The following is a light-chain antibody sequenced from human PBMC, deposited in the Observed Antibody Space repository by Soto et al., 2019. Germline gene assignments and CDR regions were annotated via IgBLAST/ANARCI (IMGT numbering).Light chain of an antibody. CDR2: AAS. CDR1: QSISSF. CDR3: QQSYSTPRT. V-gene: IGKV1-39*01. Sequence: DLQMTQSPSSLSASVGDRVTITCRASQSISSFLNWYQKKPGKAPKLLIYAASSLQSGVPSRFSGSVSGTDFTLAISSLQREDFATYYCQQSYSTPRTFGQGTKVEIK. J-gene: IGKJ1*01.